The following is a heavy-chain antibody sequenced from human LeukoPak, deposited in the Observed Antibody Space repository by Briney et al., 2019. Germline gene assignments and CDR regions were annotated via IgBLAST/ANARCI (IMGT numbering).Heavy chain of an antibody. V-gene: IGHV4-59*01. CDR2: IHYSGST. CDR1: GGSISSYY. D-gene: IGHD2-15*01. Sequence: SETLSLTCTVSGGSISSYYWSWIRQPPGKGLEWIGYIHYSGSTNYNPSLKSRVTISVDTSKNQFSLKLTSVTAADTAVYYCARATVVAAYFDYWGQGTLVTVSS. J-gene: IGHJ4*02. CDR3: ARATVVAAYFDY.